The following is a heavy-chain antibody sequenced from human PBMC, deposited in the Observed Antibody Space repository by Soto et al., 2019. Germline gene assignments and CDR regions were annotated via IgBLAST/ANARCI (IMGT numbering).Heavy chain of an antibody. CDR1: GYTFTSYA. CDR2: INAGNGNT. D-gene: IGHD4-17*01. CDR3: ARDRATVTTYFDY. Sequence: QVPLVQSGAEVKKPGASVKVSCKASGYTFTSYAMHWVRQAPGQRLEWMGWINAGNGNTKYSQKFQGRVTITRDTSASTAYMELSSLRSEDTAVYYCARDRATVTTYFDYWGQGTLVTVSS. J-gene: IGHJ4*02. V-gene: IGHV1-3*01.